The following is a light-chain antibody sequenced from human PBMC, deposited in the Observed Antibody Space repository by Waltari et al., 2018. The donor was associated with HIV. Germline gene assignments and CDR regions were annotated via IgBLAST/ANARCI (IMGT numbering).Light chain of an antibody. CDR3: QQYQSYSLT. CDR2: KTS. V-gene: IGKV1-5*03. CDR1: QSISSW. Sequence: VGDRVTITCRSSQSISSWLAWYQQQPGRAPKLLIYKTSTLHSGVPSRFSGSGSGTEFSLTISSLQPDDFATYYCQQYQSYSLTFGQGTRLEIK. J-gene: IGKJ5*01.